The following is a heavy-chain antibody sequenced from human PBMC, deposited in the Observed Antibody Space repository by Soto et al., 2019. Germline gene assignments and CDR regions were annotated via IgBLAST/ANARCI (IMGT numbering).Heavy chain of an antibody. V-gene: IGHV4-59*01. CDR1: GGFIRGYH. Sequence: QLQLQESGPGLVKPSETLSLTCSVSGGFIRGYHWSWIRQPPGKGLEWIGQVYDSGSPNYNPSLESRVTISVDTSKRQFSLRLSSGTRADTAVYYCAMYRVGHGGQGYWGQGTLVTVSS. CDR3: AMYRVGHGGQGY. J-gene: IGHJ4*02. CDR2: VYDSGSP. D-gene: IGHD1-26*01.